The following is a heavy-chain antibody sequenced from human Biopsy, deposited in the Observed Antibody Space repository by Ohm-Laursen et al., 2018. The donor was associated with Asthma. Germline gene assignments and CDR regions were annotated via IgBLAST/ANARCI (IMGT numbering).Heavy chain of an antibody. CDR3: ARCQVGYSSGWSLLLKKIYYSGMDV. J-gene: IGHJ6*02. D-gene: IGHD6-19*01. V-gene: IGHV1-69*13. Sequence: ASVKVSCKTSGDTFRTSAFSWVRQAPGQGLEWLGGIMTVFGTTNYAQKFQGRVTITADESTSTAYMEVTSLRSEDAAIYYCARCQVGYSSGWSLLLKKIYYSGMDVWGQGTAVTVSS. CDR2: IMTVFGTT. CDR1: GDTFRTSA.